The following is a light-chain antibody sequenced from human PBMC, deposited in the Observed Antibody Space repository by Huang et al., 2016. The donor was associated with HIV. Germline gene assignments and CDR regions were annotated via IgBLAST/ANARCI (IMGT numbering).Light chain of an antibody. CDR2: GAS. J-gene: IGKJ2*02. CDR1: QSIKSN. V-gene: IGKV3-15*01. CDR3: QQYNSRCT. Sequence: EIVMTQSPATLSVSPGERVTHSCRASQSIKSNFPWYQQKPGQAPRLLIYGASARATSSPARFSGSGSGTAFTLTITSLQSEDFAVYYCQQYNSRCTFGQGTKLEMK.